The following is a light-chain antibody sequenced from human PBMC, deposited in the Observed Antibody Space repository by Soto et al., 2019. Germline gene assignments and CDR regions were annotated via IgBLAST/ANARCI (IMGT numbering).Light chain of an antibody. CDR1: QGVGSD. Sequence: EIVMTQSPATLSVSGGERATLSCRASQGVGSDLAWYQHKHGQAPRLLIYGASTKATGIPARFSGSGSGTEFTLTISSLQSEDFAIYYCQQYNDWPPGTFGQGTKLEIK. V-gene: IGKV3-15*01. CDR2: GAS. CDR3: QQYNDWPPGT. J-gene: IGKJ2*01.